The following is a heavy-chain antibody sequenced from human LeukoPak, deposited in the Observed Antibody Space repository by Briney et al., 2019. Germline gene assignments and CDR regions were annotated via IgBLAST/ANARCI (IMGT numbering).Heavy chain of an antibody. Sequence: SETLSLTCAVYGGSFSSYYWGWIRQPPGKGLEWIGSIYYSGSTYYNPSLKSRVTISVDTSKNQFSLKLSSVTAADTAVYYCARYEPTVTSFDYWGQGTLVTVSS. J-gene: IGHJ4*02. CDR2: IYYSGST. D-gene: IGHD4-17*01. CDR1: GGSFSSYY. CDR3: ARYEPTVTSFDY. V-gene: IGHV4-39*01.